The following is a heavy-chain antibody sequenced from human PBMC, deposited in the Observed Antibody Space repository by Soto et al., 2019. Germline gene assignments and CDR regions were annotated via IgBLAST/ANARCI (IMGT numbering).Heavy chain of an antibody. Sequence: QVQLVQSGAEVKNPGASVKVSCKTSGYTFTKYGVGWVRQAPGQGLEWMGWISGSSGNANYAEKVQGRITLTTDTSTSTAYIELRSLRSDDTAVYYCAREMAGFGGEYDYWGQGTLVTVSS. CDR2: ISGSSGNA. V-gene: IGHV1-18*01. J-gene: IGHJ4*02. CDR1: GYTFTKYG. D-gene: IGHD3-16*01. CDR3: AREMAGFGGEYDY.